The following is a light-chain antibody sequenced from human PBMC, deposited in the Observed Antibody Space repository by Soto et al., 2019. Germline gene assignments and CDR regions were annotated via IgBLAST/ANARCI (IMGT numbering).Light chain of an antibody. CDR3: QQYYKTPLT. CDR2: WAS. J-gene: IGKJ4*01. CDR1: QSVLYSSNNKND. V-gene: IGKV4-1*01. Sequence: DIVMTQSPDSLAVSLGERATINCKSSQSVLYSSNNKNDLAWYQQRPGQPPKLLLYWASTRESGVPDRFSGSGSGTDFILTISSLQAEDVAVYFCQQYYKTPLTFGGGTKVEIK.